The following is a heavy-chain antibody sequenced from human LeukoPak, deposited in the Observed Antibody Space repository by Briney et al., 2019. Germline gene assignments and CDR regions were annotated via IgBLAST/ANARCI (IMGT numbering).Heavy chain of an antibody. D-gene: IGHD3-22*01. CDR3: AYDSSGYDAFDI. CDR1: GFIYNKYA. V-gene: IGHV3-9*01. Sequence: GGSLRLSCVASGFIYNKYAMFWVRQAPGKGLEWVSGISWNSGSIGYADSVKGRFTISRDNAKNSLYLQMNSLRAEDTALYYCAYDSSGYDAFDIWGQGTMVTVSS. J-gene: IGHJ3*02. CDR2: ISWNSGSI.